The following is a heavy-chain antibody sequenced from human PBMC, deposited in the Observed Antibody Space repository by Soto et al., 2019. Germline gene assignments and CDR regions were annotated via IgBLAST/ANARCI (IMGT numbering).Heavy chain of an antibody. CDR3: AKAHTTGGFLEWFGY. V-gene: IGHV3-23*01. J-gene: IGHJ4*02. CDR2: ISGSGGST. CDR1: GFTFSSYA. Sequence: EVQVLESGGGLVQPGGSLRLSCAASGFTFSSYAMSWVRQAPGKGLEWVSGISGSGGSTYYADSVKGRFTISRDNYKNTLYLHMNSVRDEDTAVYYCAKAHTTGGFLEWFGYWGQGTLVTVSS. D-gene: IGHD3-3*01.